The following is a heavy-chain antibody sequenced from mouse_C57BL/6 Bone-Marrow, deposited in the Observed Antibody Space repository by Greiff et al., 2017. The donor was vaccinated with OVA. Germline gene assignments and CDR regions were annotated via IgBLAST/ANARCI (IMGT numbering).Heavy chain of an antibody. V-gene: IGHV1-14*01. CDR2: IYPYNDGT. CDR1: GYTFTSYV. D-gene: IGHD1-1*01. CDR3: ARSGYYGSSFWYFDV. J-gene: IGHJ1*03. Sequence: VQLKESGPELVKPGASVKMSCKASGYTFTSYVMHWVKQKPGQGLEWIGYIYPYNDGTKYNEKFKGKATLTLDKSSSTAYMELSSLTSEDSAVYYCARSGYYGSSFWYFDVGDTGTTVTVSS.